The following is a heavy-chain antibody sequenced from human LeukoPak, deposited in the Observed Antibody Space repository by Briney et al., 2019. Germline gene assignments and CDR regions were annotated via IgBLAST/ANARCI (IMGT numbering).Heavy chain of an antibody. CDR2: MNPNSGGT. CDR1: GYIFTNYD. Sequence: ASVTVSCKASGYIFTNYDINWVRQAAGQGLEWMGWMNPNSGGTVYAQKFQGRVTITRNTSISTAYMELSSLTSEDTAVYYCARDGGHSADAHDYWGQGTLVTVSS. V-gene: IGHV1-8*01. CDR3: ARDGGHSADAHDY. J-gene: IGHJ4*02. D-gene: IGHD4-23*01.